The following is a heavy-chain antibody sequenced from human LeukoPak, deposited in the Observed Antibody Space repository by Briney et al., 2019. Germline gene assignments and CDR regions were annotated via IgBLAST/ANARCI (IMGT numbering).Heavy chain of an antibody. CDR1: GGSISSSSYY. D-gene: IGHD2-2*01. V-gene: IGHV4-39*01. CDR2: IYYSGST. J-gene: IGHJ5*02. Sequence: SETLSLTCTVSGGSISSSSYYWGWIRQPPGKGLEWIGSIYYSGSTYYNPSLKSRVTISVDTSKNQFSLKLSSVTAADTAVYYCARHIVVVPAAHENWFDPWGQGTLVTVSS. CDR3: ARHIVVVPAAHENWFDP.